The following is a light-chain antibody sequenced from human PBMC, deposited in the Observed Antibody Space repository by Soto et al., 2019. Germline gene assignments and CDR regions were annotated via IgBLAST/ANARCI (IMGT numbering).Light chain of an antibody. CDR3: CSYPDSPPVV. CDR2: DVS. CDR1: SSDVGIYNF. V-gene: IGLV2-11*01. Sequence: QSVLTQPRSVSGSPGQAVTIFCAGTSSDVGIYNFVSWYQQHPGKAPKLIIYDVSQRPSGVPDRFSGSKSGNTASLTISGLQAEAEAEYYFCSYPDSPPVVFGTGTKLTVL. J-gene: IGLJ1*01.